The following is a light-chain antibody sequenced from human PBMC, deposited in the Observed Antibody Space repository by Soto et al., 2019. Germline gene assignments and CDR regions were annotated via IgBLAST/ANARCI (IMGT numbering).Light chain of an antibody. Sequence: EIVLTQSPGTLSLSPGDRATLSCRASQSVSSSYLAWYQQKPGQAPRRLIYGASSRATGIPDRFSGSGSGTDFTLTISSLEPEDFAVYYCHQYGISLYTFGQGTKLAIK. V-gene: IGKV3-20*01. J-gene: IGKJ2*01. CDR1: QSVSSSY. CDR2: GAS. CDR3: HQYGISLYT.